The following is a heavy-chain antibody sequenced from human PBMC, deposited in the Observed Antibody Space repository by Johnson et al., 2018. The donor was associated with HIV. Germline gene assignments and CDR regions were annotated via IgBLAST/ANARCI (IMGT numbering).Heavy chain of an antibody. CDR3: TYPSPYYDRSGYPDAFDI. CDR2: IKSKTDGGTT. CDR1: GFTFSNAW. J-gene: IGHJ3*02. Sequence: VQLVESGGGLVKPGGSLRLSCAASGFTFSNAWMSWVRQAPGKGLEWVGRIKSKTDGGTTDYAAPVKGRFTISRDDSKNTLYLQMNSLKTEDTAVYYCTYPSPYYDRSGYPDAFDIWGQGTRVTVSA. V-gene: IGHV3-15*01. D-gene: IGHD3-22*01.